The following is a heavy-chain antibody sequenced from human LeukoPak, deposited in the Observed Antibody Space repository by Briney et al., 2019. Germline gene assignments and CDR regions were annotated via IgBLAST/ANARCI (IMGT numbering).Heavy chain of an antibody. J-gene: IGHJ4*02. CDR3: ARGLVLRYFDWFDY. Sequence: SETLSLTCAVYGGSFSGYYWSWIRQPPGKGLEWIGEINHSGSTNYNPSPKSRVTISVDTSKNQFSLKLSSVTAADTAVYYCARGLVLRYFDWFDYWGQGTLVTVSS. D-gene: IGHD3-9*01. V-gene: IGHV4-34*01. CDR1: GGSFSGYY. CDR2: INHSGST.